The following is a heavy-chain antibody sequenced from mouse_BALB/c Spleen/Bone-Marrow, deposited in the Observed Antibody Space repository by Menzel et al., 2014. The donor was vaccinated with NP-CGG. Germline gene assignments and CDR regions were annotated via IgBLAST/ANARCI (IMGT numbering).Heavy chain of an antibody. V-gene: IGHV1S53*02. CDR1: GYTFTDRA. CDR3: VLYGSMFLSCAMDY. D-gene: IGHD1-1*01. J-gene: IGHJ4*01. CDR2: ISPGNDNI. Sequence: VQGVESDAELVKPGASVMISCKASGYTFTDRAIHWVKQKPEQGLEWIGYISPGNDNIKYNEKFEGKATLTADRSPNTAYMHLNNLTSEDSAVYFCVLYGSMFLSCAMDYWGQGTSVTVSS.